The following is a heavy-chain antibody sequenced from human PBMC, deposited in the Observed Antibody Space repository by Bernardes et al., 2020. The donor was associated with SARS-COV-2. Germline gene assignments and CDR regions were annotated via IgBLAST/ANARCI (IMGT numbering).Heavy chain of an antibody. J-gene: IGHJ4*01. CDR2: VSDDGSA. CDR1: GDSISSSGYY. V-gene: IGHV4-39*01. CDR3: ARHVNDFWSGSSMSYFDH. D-gene: IGHD3-3*01. Sequence: SETLSLTCTVSGDSISSSGYYWGWIRQPPGKGLEWIGTVSDDGSAFYNPSPKSRFTIFVDTSKNQFSLSLYSVTAADTAVYYCARHVNDFWSGSSMSYFDHWGQGTLVTFSS.